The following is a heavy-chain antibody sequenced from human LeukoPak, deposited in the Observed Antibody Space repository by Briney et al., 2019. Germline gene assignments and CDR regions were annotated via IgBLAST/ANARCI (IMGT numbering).Heavy chain of an antibody. V-gene: IGHV3-48*01. Sequence: GGSLRLSCAASGFTFSSYSMNWVRQAPGKGLEWVSYISSSSSTIYYADSVKGRFTTSRDNAKNSLYLQMNSLRAEDTAVYYCARSGYVLFDYWGQGTLVTVSS. D-gene: IGHD3-16*01. CDR1: GFTFSSYS. J-gene: IGHJ4*02. CDR3: ARSGYVLFDY. CDR2: ISSSSSTI.